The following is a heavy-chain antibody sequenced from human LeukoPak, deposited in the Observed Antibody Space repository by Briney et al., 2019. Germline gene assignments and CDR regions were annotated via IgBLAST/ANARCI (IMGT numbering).Heavy chain of an antibody. CDR1: GGSISSYY. V-gene: IGHV4-59*01. CDR3: ARDLRYRGGFDC. CDR2: IYYSGST. D-gene: IGHD3-10*01. J-gene: IGHJ4*02. Sequence: SETLSLTCTVSGGSISSYYWSWIRQPPGKGLEWIGYIYYSGSTNYNPSLKSRVTISVDTSKNQFSLKLSSVTAADTAVYYCARDLRYRGGFDCWGQGTLVTVSS.